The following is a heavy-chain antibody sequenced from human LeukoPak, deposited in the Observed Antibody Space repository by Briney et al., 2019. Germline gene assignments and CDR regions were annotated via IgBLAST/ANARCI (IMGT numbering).Heavy chain of an antibody. J-gene: IGHJ3*02. CDR1: GYTFTSYT. V-gene: IGHV1-18*01. CDR2: ITADSGYT. Sequence: ASVKVSCKASGYTFTSYTISWVRQAPGQGLEWMGWITADSGYTNYAQKLQGRVTMTTDTSTTTAYMELRSLRSDDTAVYYCAGNKRAGDDAFDIWGQGTMVTVSS. CDR3: AGNKRAGDDAFDI. D-gene: IGHD6-25*01.